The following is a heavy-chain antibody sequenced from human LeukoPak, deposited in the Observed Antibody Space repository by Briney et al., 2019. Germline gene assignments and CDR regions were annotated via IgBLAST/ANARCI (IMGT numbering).Heavy chain of an antibody. CDR2: IYTSGST. D-gene: IGHD6-13*01. J-gene: IGHJ4*02. V-gene: IGHV4-4*07. CDR1: GGSISSYY. CDR3: ARDLSAGRPYYFDY. Sequence: PSENLSLTCTVSGGSISSYYWSWIRQPAGKGLEWIGRIYTSGSTNYNPSLKSRVTMSVDTSKNQFSLKLSSVTAADTAVYYCARDLSAGRPYYFDYWGQGTLVTVSS.